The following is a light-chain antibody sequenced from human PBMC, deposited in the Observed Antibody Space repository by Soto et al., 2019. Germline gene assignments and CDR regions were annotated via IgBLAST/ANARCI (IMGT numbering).Light chain of an antibody. V-gene: IGKV1-39*01. CDR3: QQSYSTPT. CDR2: AAS. J-gene: IGKJ2*01. CDR1: QSVTNY. Sequence: DTQMTQSPSSLSASVGDTVTISCRASQSVTNYLNWYQQRPGKAPRLLIYAASSLQSGVPSGFSGSGSGTHFTLTISSLQPEDFATYYCQQSYSTPTFGQGTKVDIK.